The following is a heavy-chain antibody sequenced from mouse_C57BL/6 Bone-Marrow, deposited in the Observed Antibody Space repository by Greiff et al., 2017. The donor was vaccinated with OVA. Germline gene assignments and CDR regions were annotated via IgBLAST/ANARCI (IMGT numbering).Heavy chain of an antibody. D-gene: IGHD3-2*02. CDR3: AKGSTAQADFDY. CDR2: IYPGDGDT. CDR1: GYAFSSSW. V-gene: IGHV1-82*01. J-gene: IGHJ2*01. Sequence: QVQLKQSGPELVKPGASVKISCKASGYAFSSSWMNWVKQRPGKGLEWIGRIYPGDGDTNYNGKFKGKATLTADKSSSTAYMQLSSLTSEDSAVYFCAKGSTAQADFDYWGQGTTLTVSS.